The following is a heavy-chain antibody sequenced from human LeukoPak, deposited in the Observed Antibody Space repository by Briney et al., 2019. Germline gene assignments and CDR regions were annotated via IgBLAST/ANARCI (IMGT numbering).Heavy chain of an antibody. V-gene: IGHV4-59*01. J-gene: IGHJ3*02. CDR2: IHYSGST. CDR1: GGSISGYY. Sequence: PSETLSLTCTVSGGSISGYYWTWIRQPPGKGLEWIGYIHYSGSTNYNPSLKSRVTISVDTSKNQFSLKLSSVAAADTAAYYCARADYDFWSGYYAFDIWGQGTMVTVSS. D-gene: IGHD3-3*01. CDR3: ARADYDFWSGYYAFDI.